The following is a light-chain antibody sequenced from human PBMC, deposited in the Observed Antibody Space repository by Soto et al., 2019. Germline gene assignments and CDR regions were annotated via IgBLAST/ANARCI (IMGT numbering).Light chain of an antibody. J-gene: IGKJ1*01. V-gene: IGKV3-20*01. CDR2: SAS. CDR3: QQYDSSTGT. CDR1: QSVSSSY. Sequence: EIVLTQSPGTLSLSPGERATLSCRASQSVSSSYLAWYPQKPGQAPRLLIYSASSRATGIPDRFSGSGSGTDFTLIISRLVPEDLAVYYCQQYDSSTGTFGQGTKVEIK.